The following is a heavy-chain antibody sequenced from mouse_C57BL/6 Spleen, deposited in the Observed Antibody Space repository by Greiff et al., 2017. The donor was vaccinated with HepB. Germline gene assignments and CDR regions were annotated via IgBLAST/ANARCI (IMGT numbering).Heavy chain of an antibody. CDR1: GYSITSGYY. D-gene: IGHD2-2*01. Sequence: ESGPGLVKPSQSLSLTCSVTGYSITSGYYWNWIRQFPGNKLEWMGYISYDGSNNYNPSLKNRISITRDTSKNQFFLKLNSVTTEDTATYYCARESIYYGYDGAWFAYWGQGTLVTVSA. V-gene: IGHV3-6*01. CDR3: ARESIYYGYDGAWFAY. CDR2: ISYDGSN. J-gene: IGHJ3*01.